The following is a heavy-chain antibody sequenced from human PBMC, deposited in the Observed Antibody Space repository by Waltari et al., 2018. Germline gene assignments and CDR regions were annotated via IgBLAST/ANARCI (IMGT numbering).Heavy chain of an antibody. J-gene: IGHJ4*02. CDR3: ARGFNRPYYFDY. V-gene: IGHV4-39*07. Sequence: QLQLQESGPGLVKPSETLSLTCTVSGGSISSSSYYWGWIRQPPGKGLEWIGSIYYSGSTYYNPSLKSRVTISVDTSKNQFSLKLSSVTAADTAVYYCARGFNRPYYFDYWGQGALVTVSS. CDR2: IYYSGST. CDR1: GGSISSSSYY.